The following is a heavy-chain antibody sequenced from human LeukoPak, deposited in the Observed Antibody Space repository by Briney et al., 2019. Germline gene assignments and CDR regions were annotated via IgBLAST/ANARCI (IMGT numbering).Heavy chain of an antibody. V-gene: IGHV4-34*01. D-gene: IGHD6-13*01. CDR1: GGSFSGYY. Sequence: SETLSLTCAVYGGSFSGYYWSWLRQPPGKGLEWIGEINHSGSTNYNPSLKSRVTISVDTSKNQFSLKLSSVTAADTAVYYCARGQSSSWYGLLYYYYMDVWGKGTTVTVSS. CDR2: INHSGST. J-gene: IGHJ6*03. CDR3: ARGQSSSWYGLLYYYYMDV.